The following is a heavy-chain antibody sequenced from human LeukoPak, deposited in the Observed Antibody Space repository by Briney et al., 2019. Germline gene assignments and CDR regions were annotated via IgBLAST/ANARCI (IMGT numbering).Heavy chain of an antibody. Sequence: GGSLRLSCTVSGFSFREHWMSWVRQAPGKGLEWVGNIKEDGNEDYYVDSVEGRFVIFRDNAKNSLYLQMNSLRAEDTAVYYCARDQYSPDSHWGQGILVTVSS. CDR2: IKEDGNED. V-gene: IGHV3-7*05. J-gene: IGHJ4*02. CDR1: GFSFREHW. D-gene: IGHD5-18*01. CDR3: ARDQYSPDSH.